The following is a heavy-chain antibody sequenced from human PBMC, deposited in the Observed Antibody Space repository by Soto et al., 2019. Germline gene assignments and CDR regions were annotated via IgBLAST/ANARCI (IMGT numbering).Heavy chain of an antibody. D-gene: IGHD5-18*01. CDR2: IWYDGSNK. V-gene: IGHV3-33*01. J-gene: IGHJ4*02. CDR3: GRDGALGDTAVVDS. Sequence: QVQLVESGGGVVQPGKSLRLSCAASGFTFSTYGMHWVRQAPGKGLERVAVIWYDGSNKYHGDSLKGRFTISRDNSKNTLYLQINSLRAEDTAVYYCGRDGALGDTAVVDSWGQGTLVTVSS. CDR1: GFTFSTYG.